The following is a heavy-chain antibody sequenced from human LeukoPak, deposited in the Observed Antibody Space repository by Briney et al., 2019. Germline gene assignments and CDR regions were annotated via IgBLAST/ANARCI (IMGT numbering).Heavy chain of an antibody. CDR3: ARVRYNSGYIFDY. V-gene: IGHV3-48*03. CDR2: IGSGGSPI. Sequence: GGSLRFSGAASGLTFGNYPMNWFGRAPGKGREWVSYIGSGGSPIYYADSVRGRFSISRDNAKNSLYLQMSSLRAEDTAVYYCARVRYNSGYIFDYWGQGTLVTVSS. J-gene: IGHJ4*02. D-gene: IGHD5-18*01. CDR1: GLTFGNYP.